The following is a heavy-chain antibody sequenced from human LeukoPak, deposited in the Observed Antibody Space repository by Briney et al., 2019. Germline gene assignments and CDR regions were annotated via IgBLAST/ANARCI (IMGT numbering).Heavy chain of an antibody. CDR2: ISAYNGNT. J-gene: IGHJ4*02. CDR3: ARVYCSGGSCYGSVDY. Sequence: ASVKVSCKASGYTFTSYGISCVRQAPGQGLEWMGWISAYNGNTNYAQKLQGRVTMTTDTSTSTAYMELRSLRSDDTAVYYCARVYCSGGSCYGSVDYWGQGTLVTVSS. D-gene: IGHD2-15*01. CDR1: GYTFTSYG. V-gene: IGHV1-18*01.